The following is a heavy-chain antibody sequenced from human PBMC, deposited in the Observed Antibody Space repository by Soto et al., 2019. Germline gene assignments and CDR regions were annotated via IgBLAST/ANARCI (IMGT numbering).Heavy chain of an antibody. CDR3: ARRRDGYNDFDY. Sequence: SETLSLTCTVSGGSISSSSYYWGWIRQPPGKGLEWIGSIYYSGSTYYNPSLKSRVTISVDTSKNQFSLKLSSVTAADTAVYYCARRRDGYNDFDYWGQGTRVTVS. J-gene: IGHJ4*02. CDR1: GGSISSSSYY. V-gene: IGHV4-39*01. D-gene: IGHD5-12*01. CDR2: IYYSGST.